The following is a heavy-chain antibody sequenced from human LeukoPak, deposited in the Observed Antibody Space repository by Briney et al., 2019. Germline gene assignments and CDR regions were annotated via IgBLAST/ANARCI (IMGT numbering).Heavy chain of an antibody. V-gene: IGHV3-7*04. CDR2: IKPDGSER. J-gene: IGHJ4*02. D-gene: IGHD6-19*01. Sequence: GGSLRLSCAASGLIFSKYGMTWVRQAPGNGLEGWTGIKPDGSERYYLNSVKGRFTTSRDNARDSLYLQMNSLRDDYTSVYFWARDASGLDWGRGTLVTVSS. CDR3: ARDASGLD. CDR1: GLIFSKYG.